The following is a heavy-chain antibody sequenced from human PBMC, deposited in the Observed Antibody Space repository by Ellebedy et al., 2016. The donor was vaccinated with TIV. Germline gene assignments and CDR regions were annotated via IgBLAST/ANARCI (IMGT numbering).Heavy chain of an antibody. J-gene: IGHJ4*02. CDR3: TTTGDIRNPFYFDY. D-gene: IGHD2-15*01. CDR2: IKSGRDSGTT. V-gene: IGHV3-15*07. Sequence: GESLKISCAASGFTFTNAWMNWVRQAPGKGLEWVGLIKSGRDSGTTGYPAPVKGRFTISRHDSKNKLYLQMNSLKTEDTAVYYCTTTGDIRNPFYFDYWGQGALVTVSS. CDR1: GFTFTNAW.